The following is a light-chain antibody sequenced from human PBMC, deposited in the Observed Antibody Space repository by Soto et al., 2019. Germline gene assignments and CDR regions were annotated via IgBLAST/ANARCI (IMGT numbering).Light chain of an antibody. CDR2: GAS. J-gene: IGKJ1*01. Sequence: EIVLTQSPGTLSLYRGERATLSCRASQTVNSIYFAWYQRKPGQAPRLLIYGASNRATGIPDRFSGSGSGTDFTLTISRLEAQDFGVYYCQQYYTSPRTSGQGTKVEIK. V-gene: IGKV3-20*01. CDR1: QTVNSIY. CDR3: QQYYTSPRT.